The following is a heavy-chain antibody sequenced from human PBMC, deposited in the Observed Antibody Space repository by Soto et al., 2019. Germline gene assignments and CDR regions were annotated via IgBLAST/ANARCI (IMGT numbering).Heavy chain of an antibody. CDR3: ARGGGYCSSTSCYVGGDYYYYYGMDV. CDR1: GGSVSSGSYY. J-gene: IGHJ6*02. Sequence: SETLSLTCTVSGGSVSSGSYYWSWIRQPPGKGLEWIGYIYYSGSTNYNPSLKSRVTISVDTSKNQFSLKLSSVTAADTAVYYCARGGGYCSSTSCYVGGDYYYYYGMDVWGQGTTVTVSS. CDR2: IYYSGST. V-gene: IGHV4-61*01. D-gene: IGHD2-2*01.